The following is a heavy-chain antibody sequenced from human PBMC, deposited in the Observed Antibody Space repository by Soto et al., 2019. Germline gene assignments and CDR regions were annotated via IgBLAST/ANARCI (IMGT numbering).Heavy chain of an antibody. Sequence: SXKVSCKASGYSXTDYHIHLVRQAPGQGLEWLGRINPKSGGTSTAQKFQGWVTMTTDTSISTASMELTRLTSDDTAIYYCARGDSTDCSNGVCSFFYNHDMDVWGQGTTGTVSS. CDR1: GYSXTDYH. CDR3: ARGDSTDCSNGVCSFFYNHDMDV. V-gene: IGHV1-2*04. J-gene: IGHJ6*02. D-gene: IGHD2-8*01. CDR2: INPKSGGT.